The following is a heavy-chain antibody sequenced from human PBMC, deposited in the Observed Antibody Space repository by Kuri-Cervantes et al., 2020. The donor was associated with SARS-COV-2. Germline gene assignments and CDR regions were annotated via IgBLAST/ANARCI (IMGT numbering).Heavy chain of an antibody. Sequence: GGSLRLSCAASGFIFSDSYMSWVRQAPGKGLEWVSYISSSSSYSYYADSVKGRFTISRDNAKNSLYLQMNSLRAEDTAVYYCATGAANSYMDVWGRGTTVTVSS. CDR3: ATGAANSYMDV. CDR1: GFIFSDSY. J-gene: IGHJ6*03. CDR2: ISSSSSYS. D-gene: IGHD3-10*01. V-gene: IGHV3-11*06.